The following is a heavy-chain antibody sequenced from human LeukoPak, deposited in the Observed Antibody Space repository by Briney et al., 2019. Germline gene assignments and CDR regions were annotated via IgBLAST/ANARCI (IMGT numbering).Heavy chain of an antibody. CDR1: GYSISSGYY. CDR2: IYHSGST. D-gene: IGHD6-13*01. Sequence: SETLSLTCTVSGYSISSGYYWGWIRQPPGKGLEWIGSIYHSGSTYYNPSLKSRVTISVDTSKNQFSLKLSSVTAADTAVYYCARVRSSSWFNYWGQGTQVTVSS. CDR3: ARVRSSSWFNY. V-gene: IGHV4-38-2*02. J-gene: IGHJ4*02.